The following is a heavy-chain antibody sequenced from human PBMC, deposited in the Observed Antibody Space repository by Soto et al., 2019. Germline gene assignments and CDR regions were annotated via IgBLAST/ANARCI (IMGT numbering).Heavy chain of an antibody. V-gene: IGHV1-3*01. Sequence: QVQLVQSGAEVKKPGASVKVSCKASGYTFTSYAMHWVRQAPGQRLEWMGWINAGNGNTKYSQKFQGRVTITRDTSASTAYMGLSSLRSEDTAVYYCARESGYEFYYYYGMDVWGQGTTVTVSS. D-gene: IGHD5-12*01. CDR3: ARESGYEFYYYYGMDV. J-gene: IGHJ6*02. CDR2: INAGNGNT. CDR1: GYTFTSYA.